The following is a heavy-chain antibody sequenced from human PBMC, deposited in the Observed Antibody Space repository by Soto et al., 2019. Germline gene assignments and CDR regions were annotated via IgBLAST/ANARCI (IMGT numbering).Heavy chain of an antibody. D-gene: IGHD5-18*01. CDR2: ISSSGSTI. CDR1: GFTFSDYY. Sequence: GGSLRLSCAASGFTFSDYYMSWIRQAPGKGLEWVSYISSSGSTIYYADSVKGRFTISRDNAKNSLYLQMNSLRAEDTAVYYCARCHRRYSYGHTSYGMVVWGQGTTVTVSS. CDR3: ARCHRRYSYGHTSYGMVV. J-gene: IGHJ6*02. V-gene: IGHV3-11*01.